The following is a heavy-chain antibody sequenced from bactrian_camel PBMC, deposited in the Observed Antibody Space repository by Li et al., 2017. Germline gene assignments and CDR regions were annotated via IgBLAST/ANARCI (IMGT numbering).Heavy chain of an antibody. D-gene: IGHD6*01. CDR3: AADITCAGSWSGYNY. CDR1: GHSDC. J-gene: IGHJ4*01. Sequence: HVQLVESGGGSVQAGGSLRLSCAVSGHSDCMGWFRQAPGKEREEVAGIDGDGRINYADPVKGRFTISKDNAKNTLYLQMNSLKPEDTAMYYCAADITCAGSWSGYNYWGQGTQVTVS. CDR2: IDGDGRI. V-gene: IGHV3S53*01.